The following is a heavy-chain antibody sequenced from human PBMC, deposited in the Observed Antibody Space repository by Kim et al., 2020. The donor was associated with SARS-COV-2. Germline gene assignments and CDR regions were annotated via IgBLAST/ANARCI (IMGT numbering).Heavy chain of an antibody. Sequence: SETLSLTCTVSGGSISSYYWSWIRQPPGKGLEWIGYIYYSGSTNYNPSLKSRVTISVDTSKNQFSLKLSSVTAADTAVYYCARDRGDAFVIWGQGTKVTV. CDR1: GGSISSYY. CDR3: ARDRGDAFVI. CDR2: IYYSGST. V-gene: IGHV4-59*01. J-gene: IGHJ3*02.